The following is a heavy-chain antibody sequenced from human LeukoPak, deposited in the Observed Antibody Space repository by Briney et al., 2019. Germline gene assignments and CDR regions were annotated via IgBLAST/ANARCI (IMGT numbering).Heavy chain of an antibody. D-gene: IGHD6-13*01. CDR2: IYSTGST. CDR3: ARQIASAGTAGSDL. V-gene: IGHV4-4*07. J-gene: IGHJ4*02. CDR1: GGSISSYY. Sequence: SETLSFTCTVSGGSISSYYWSWIRQPAGKGLEWIGRIYSTGSTNYNPSLKSRVTRSVDTSKNQFSLRLRSVTAADTAVYYCARQIASAGTAGSDLWSQGALVTVSS.